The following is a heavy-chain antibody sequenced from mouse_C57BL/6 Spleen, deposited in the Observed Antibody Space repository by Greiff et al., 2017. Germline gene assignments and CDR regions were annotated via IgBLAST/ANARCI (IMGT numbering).Heavy chain of an antibody. Sequence: DVKLVESGGGLVKPGGSLKLSCAASGFTFSDYGMHWVRQAPEKGLEWVAYISSGSSTIYYADTVKGRFTISRDNAKNTLFLQMTSLRSEDTAMYYCARGATVEGASWFAYWGQGTLVTVSA. CDR3: ARGATVEGASWFAY. CDR1: GFTFSDYG. V-gene: IGHV5-17*01. D-gene: IGHD1-1*01. CDR2: ISSGSSTI. J-gene: IGHJ3*01.